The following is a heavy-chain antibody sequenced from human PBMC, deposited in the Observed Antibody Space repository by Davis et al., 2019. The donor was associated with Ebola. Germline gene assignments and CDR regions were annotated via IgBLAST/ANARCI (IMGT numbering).Heavy chain of an antibody. D-gene: IGHD6-19*01. V-gene: IGHV3-23*03. CDR2: IYDHST. CDR3: ATTQWLREFDN. J-gene: IGHJ4*02. CDR1: GFTFSNFA. Sequence: GESLKIPCAASGFTFSNFAMSWVRQAPGKGLEWVSVIYDHSTAYADSVRGRFIISRDKSNNTLYLEMNSLRVDDTAVYYCATTQWLREFDNWGQGTLVTVSS.